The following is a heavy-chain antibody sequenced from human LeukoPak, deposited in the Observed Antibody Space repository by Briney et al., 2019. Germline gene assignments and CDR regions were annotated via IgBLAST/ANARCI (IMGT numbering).Heavy chain of an antibody. CDR3: AKDGDNWEPYYFDY. CDR2: IRYDGSNK. CDR1: GFTFSDYY. Sequence: GGSLRLSCAASGFTFSDYYMSWIRQAPGKGLEWVAFIRYDGSNKYYADSVKGRFTISRDNSKNTLYLQMNSLRVEDTAVYYCAKDGDNWEPYYFDYWGQGTLVTVSS. D-gene: IGHD1-26*01. J-gene: IGHJ4*02. V-gene: IGHV3-30*02.